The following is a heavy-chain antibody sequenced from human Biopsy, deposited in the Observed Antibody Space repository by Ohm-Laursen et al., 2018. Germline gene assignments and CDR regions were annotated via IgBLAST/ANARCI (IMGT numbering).Heavy chain of an antibody. Sequence: TLSLTCTVPGDSVTKYYWSWIRQPPGKGLEWIGHIYYSVMTNYNPSLQSRVSISVDTSRNQVSLTLSSVTAAGTAVYYCARDSGILNYGNFKYYHYYGMDVWGQGTKVTVSS. CDR3: ARDSGILNYGNFKYYHYYGMDV. D-gene: IGHD4-11*01. V-gene: IGHV4-59*02. CDR2: IYYSVMT. CDR1: GDSVTKYY. J-gene: IGHJ6*02.